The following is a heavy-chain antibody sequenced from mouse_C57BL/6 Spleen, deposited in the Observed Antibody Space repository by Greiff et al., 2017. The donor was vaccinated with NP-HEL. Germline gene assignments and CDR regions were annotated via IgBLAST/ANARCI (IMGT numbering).Heavy chain of an antibody. D-gene: IGHD4-1*01. J-gene: IGHJ4*01. CDR3: ARERTGTGYYAMDY. CDR2: IYPGDGDT. CDR1: GYAFSSYW. V-gene: IGHV1-80*01. Sequence: VQLQQSGAELVKPGASVKISCKASGYAFSSYWMNWVKQRPGKGLEWIGQIYPGDGDTNYNGKFKGKATLTADKSSSTAYMQLSSLTSEDSAVYFCARERTGTGYYAMDYWGQGTSVTVSS.